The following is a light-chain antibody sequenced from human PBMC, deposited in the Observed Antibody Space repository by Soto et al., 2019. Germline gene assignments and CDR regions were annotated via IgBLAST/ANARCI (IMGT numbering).Light chain of an antibody. J-gene: IGKJ1*01. V-gene: IGKV1-5*03. Sequence: DIQLTQSPSTLSASVGDRVTITCRASQSISSWLAWYQQKPGKAPKFLIYKTSNLESGVPSRFSGSGSGTEFTLTISSRQPDGFAPYYCPCCCKYCWSIGQWTKVE. CDR3: PCCCKYCWS. CDR1: QSISSW. CDR2: KTS.